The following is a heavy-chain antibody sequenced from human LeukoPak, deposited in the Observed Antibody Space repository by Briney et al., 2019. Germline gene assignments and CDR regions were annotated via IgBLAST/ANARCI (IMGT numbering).Heavy chain of an antibody. CDR3: AREGPHYGDCGLDY. J-gene: IGHJ4*02. D-gene: IGHD4-17*01. CDR2: ISSSSNYI. CDR1: GFTFSTYY. V-gene: IGHV3-21*06. Sequence: PGGSLRLSCAASGFTFSTYYMNWVRQAPGKGLEWVSSISSSSNYIYYADSLKGRFTISRDNAKNSLYLQMNSLRAEDTSVYYCAREGPHYGDCGLDYWGQGALVTVSS.